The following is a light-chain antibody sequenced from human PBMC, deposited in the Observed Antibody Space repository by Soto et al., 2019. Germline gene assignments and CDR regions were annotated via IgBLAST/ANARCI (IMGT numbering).Light chain of an antibody. J-gene: IGKJ5*01. V-gene: IGKV3-11*01. CDR1: QTVSSNY. CDR3: QQRSNWPPEIT. Sequence: EIVMTQSPDTLSLSPGERATLSCRASQTVSSNYLAWCQQKPGPAPRLLIYDVFNRATGIPARFSGSGSWTDFTRTISSLEPEEFAVYYCQQRSNWPPEITLSQGTRLEIK. CDR2: DVF.